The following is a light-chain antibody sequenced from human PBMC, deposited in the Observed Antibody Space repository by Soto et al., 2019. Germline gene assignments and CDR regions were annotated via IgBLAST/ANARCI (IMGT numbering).Light chain of an antibody. CDR1: SSDVGAYNR. J-gene: IGLJ2*01. V-gene: IGLV2-18*02. CDR3: SSYTSSTTVV. CDR2: EVT. Sequence: QSALTQPPSVSGSPGQSVAISCTGTSSDVGAYNRVSWYQQPPGTAPKVLIYEVTNRPSGVPDRFSGSKSGNTASLTISGLQAEDEADYYCSSYTSSTTVVFGGGTKVTVL.